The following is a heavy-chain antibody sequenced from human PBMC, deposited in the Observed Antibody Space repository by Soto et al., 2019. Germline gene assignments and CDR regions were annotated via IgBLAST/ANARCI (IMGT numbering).Heavy chain of an antibody. CDR3: ASTYYYDSSGYALPWI. D-gene: IGHD3-22*01. CDR2: IYPGDSDT. J-gene: IGHJ3*02. V-gene: IGHV5-51*01. CDR1: GYSFTSYW. Sequence: EVQLVQSGAEVKKPGESLKISCKGSGYSFTSYWIGWVRQMPGKGLEWMGIIYPGDSDTRYSPSFQGQVTISADKSISTAYLQWSSLKASDTAMYYCASTYYYDSSGYALPWIWGQGTMVTVSS.